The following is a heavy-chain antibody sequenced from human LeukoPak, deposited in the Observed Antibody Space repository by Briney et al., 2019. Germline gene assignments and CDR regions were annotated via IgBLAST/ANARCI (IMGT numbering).Heavy chain of an antibody. Sequence: GGSLRLSCAASGFTVTTNYMSWVRQAPGNGLEWVSIIYGGDNTYYADSVKGRFTISRDNSKNTLYLQMSSLRAEDTAVYYCARSTAGLDYWGQGTLVTVSS. J-gene: IGHJ4*02. CDR3: ARSTAGLDY. CDR1: GFTVTTNY. CDR2: IYGGDNT. V-gene: IGHV3-66*01. D-gene: IGHD1-1*01.